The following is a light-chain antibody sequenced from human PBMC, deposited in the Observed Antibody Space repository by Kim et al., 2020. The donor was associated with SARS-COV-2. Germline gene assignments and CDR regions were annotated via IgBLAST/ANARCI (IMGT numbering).Light chain of an antibody. CDR3: QAWDSSTAV. J-gene: IGLJ2*01. CDR2: QDS. CDR1: KLGDKY. V-gene: IGLV3-1*01. Sequence: SYELTQPLSVSVSPGQTASITCSGDKLGDKYARWYQQKPGQSPVLVIYQDSKRPSGIPERFSGSNSGNTATLTISGTQAMDEADYYCQAWDSSTAVFGGGTQLTVL.